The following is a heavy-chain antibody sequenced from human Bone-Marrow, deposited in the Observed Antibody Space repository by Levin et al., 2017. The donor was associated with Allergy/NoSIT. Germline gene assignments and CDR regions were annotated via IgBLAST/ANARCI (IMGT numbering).Heavy chain of an antibody. CDR2: ISYDGSNK. CDR3: ARDGGSSGWKKSNWFDP. CDR1: GFTFSSYA. Sequence: GGSLRLSCAASGFTFSSYAMHWVRQAPGKGLEWVAVISYDGSNKYYADSVKGRFTISRDNSKNTLYLQMNSLRAEDTAVYYCARDGGSSGWKKSNWFDPWGQGTLVTVSS. D-gene: IGHD6-19*01. V-gene: IGHV3-30-3*01. J-gene: IGHJ5*02.